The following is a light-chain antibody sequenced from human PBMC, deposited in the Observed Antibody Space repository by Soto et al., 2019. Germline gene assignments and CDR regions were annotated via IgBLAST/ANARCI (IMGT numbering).Light chain of an antibody. CDR2: TAS. J-gene: IGKJ3*01. V-gene: IGKV1-39*01. CDR3: QQVNSYPPFT. Sequence: DIPMTQSPSSLSASVGDRVAITCRAGQGITDYLNWYQQKAGKAPKLLISTASRLQSGVPSRFSGNRSGTDFTLTISSLQPEDFATYYCQQVNSYPPFTFGPGTKVDLK. CDR1: QGITDY.